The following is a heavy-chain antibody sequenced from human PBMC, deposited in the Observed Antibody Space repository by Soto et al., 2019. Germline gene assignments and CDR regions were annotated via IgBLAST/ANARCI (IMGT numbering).Heavy chain of an antibody. J-gene: IGHJ6*02. CDR2: ITFDGRSK. V-gene: IGHV3-30*04. D-gene: IGHD2-8*01. CDR3: ARNTVTSIAPDQGLYSDGMDV. Sequence: QVQLVESGGGVVKPGGSLTLSCTASGFTFSSYTMHWVRRAPGKGLEWVGIITFDGRSKYYADWLKGRIIISRDKSKYSLYLQINTLRPDGTAIYCGARNTVTSIAPDQGLYSDGMDVGGQGTTSTVS. CDR1: GFTFSSYT.